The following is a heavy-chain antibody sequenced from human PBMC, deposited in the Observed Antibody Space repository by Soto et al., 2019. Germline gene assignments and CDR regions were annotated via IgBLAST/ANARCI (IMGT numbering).Heavy chain of an antibody. CDR2: IYSGGST. Sequence: EVQLVESGGGLIQPGGSLRLSCAASGFTVSSNYMSWVRQAPGKGLEWVSVIYSGGSTYYADSVKGRFTISRDNSKNTLYLQMNSLRAEDTAVYYSARDTAYYDSSGYPNYFDYWGQGTLVTVSS. V-gene: IGHV3-53*01. CDR1: GFTVSSNY. D-gene: IGHD3-22*01. CDR3: ARDTAYYDSSGYPNYFDY. J-gene: IGHJ4*02.